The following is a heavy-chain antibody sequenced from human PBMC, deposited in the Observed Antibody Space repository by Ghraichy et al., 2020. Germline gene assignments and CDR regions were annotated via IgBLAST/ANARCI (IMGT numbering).Heavy chain of an antibody. CDR3: ARALFDIVVVVAARWFDP. CDR1: GGSFSGYY. CDR2: INHSGST. D-gene: IGHD2-15*01. V-gene: IGHV4-34*01. Sequence: TLSLTCAVYGGSFSGYYWSWIRQPPGKGLEWIGEINHSGSTNYNPSLKSRVTISVDTSKNQFSLKLSSVTAADTAVYYCARALFDIVVVVAARWFDPWGQGTLVTVSS. J-gene: IGHJ5*02.